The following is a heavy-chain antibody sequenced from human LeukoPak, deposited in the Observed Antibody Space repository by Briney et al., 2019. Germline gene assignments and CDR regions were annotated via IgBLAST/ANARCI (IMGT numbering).Heavy chain of an antibody. D-gene: IGHD6-19*01. J-gene: IGHJ4*02. CDR1: GYTFTGYY. V-gene: IGHV1-2*06. Sequence: GASVKVSCKASGYTFTGYYMHWVRQAPGQGLEWMGRINPNSGGTNYAQKFQGRVTMTRDTSISTAYMELSRLRSDDTAVYYCARDGGAGWSAFVYWGQGTLVTVSS. CDR3: ARDGGAGWSAFVY. CDR2: INPNSGGT.